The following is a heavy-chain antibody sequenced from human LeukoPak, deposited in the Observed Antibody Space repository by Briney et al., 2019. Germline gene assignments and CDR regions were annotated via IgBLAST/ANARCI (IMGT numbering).Heavy chain of an antibody. D-gene: IGHD3-10*01. J-gene: IGHJ5*02. CDR3: AIRYGSGTVGVLDP. CDR2: IIHIFGIA. V-gene: IGHV1-69*04. Sequence: SVKVSCKAAGGTFSSYAISWVRQAPGQGLEWMGRIIHIFGIANYAQKFQGRVTITADKSTSTAYMELSSLRSEDTAVYYCAIRYGSGTVGVLDPWGQGTLVTVSS. CDR1: GGTFSSYA.